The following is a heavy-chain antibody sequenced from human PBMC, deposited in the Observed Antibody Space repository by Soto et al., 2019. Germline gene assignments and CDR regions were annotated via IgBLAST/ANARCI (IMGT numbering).Heavy chain of an antibody. CDR3: ARRRPTGYYNY. Sequence: QVQLVESGGALVKPGGSLRLSCAASGFPFSDYYMSWIRQAPGKGLEWVSSIGGSSSYTNNADSVKGRFTISRDNAKNSLYLQRNSLRAEDTAVYYCARRRPTGYYNYWGQGTLVTVSA. J-gene: IGHJ4*02. D-gene: IGHD3-9*01. CDR2: IGGSSSYT. CDR1: GFPFSDYY. V-gene: IGHV3-11*05.